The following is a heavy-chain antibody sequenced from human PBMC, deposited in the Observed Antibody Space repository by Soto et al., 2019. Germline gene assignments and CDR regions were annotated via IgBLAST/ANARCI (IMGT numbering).Heavy chain of an antibody. CDR1: GYTFTSYA. J-gene: IGHJ6*03. V-gene: IGHV1-3*01. CDR2: INAGNGNT. CDR3: ARDLVPAAGGPLGYYYYYMDV. Sequence: ASVKVSCKASGYTFTSYAMHWVRQAPGQRLEWMGWINAGNGNTKYSQKFQGRVTITRDTSASTAYMELSSLRSEDTAVYYCARDLVPAAGGPLGYYYYYMDVWGKGTTVTVSS. D-gene: IGHD2-2*01.